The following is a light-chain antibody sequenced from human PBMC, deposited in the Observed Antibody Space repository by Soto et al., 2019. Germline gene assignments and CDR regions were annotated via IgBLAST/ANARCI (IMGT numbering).Light chain of an antibody. Sequence: QSVLTQPASVSGSPGQSITISCSGSTNDIGGYNYVSWYQHHPGKVPKVIIYEVRNRPSGVSNRFSGSKSGNTASLTISGLQAEDEAEYYCSSYTNINTRACVFGTGTKLTVL. CDR3: SSYTNINTRACV. CDR1: TNDIGGYNY. J-gene: IGLJ1*01. CDR2: EVR. V-gene: IGLV2-14*01.